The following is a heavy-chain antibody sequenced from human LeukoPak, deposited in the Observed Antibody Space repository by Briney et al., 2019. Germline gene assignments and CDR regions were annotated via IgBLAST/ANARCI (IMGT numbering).Heavy chain of an antibody. Sequence: SQTLSLTCTVSGGSISSGDYYWSWIRQPPGKGLEWIGYIYYSGSPYYNPSLKGRVTISVDTSKNQFSLELTSVTAADTAVYYCARNLEYSSSWYSFGYWGQGTLVTVSS. D-gene: IGHD6-13*01. J-gene: IGHJ4*02. CDR2: IYYSGSP. V-gene: IGHV4-30-4*01. CDR3: ARNLEYSSSWYSFGY. CDR1: GGSISSGDYY.